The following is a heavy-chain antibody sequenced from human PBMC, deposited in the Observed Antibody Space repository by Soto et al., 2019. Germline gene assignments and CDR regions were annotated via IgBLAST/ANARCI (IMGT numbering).Heavy chain of an antibody. V-gene: IGHV4-38-2*01. CDR3: ARGLQHGGNSAY. CDR1: GYSISSGYY. Sequence: SETLSLTCGVSGYSISSGYYWGWIRQPPGKGLEWIASIFHSGSTYYNPSLKSRVTISVDTSKNQFSLKLSSVTAADTAVYYCARGLQHGGNSAYWGQGTLVTVSS. J-gene: IGHJ4*02. CDR2: IFHSGST. D-gene: IGHD2-21*02.